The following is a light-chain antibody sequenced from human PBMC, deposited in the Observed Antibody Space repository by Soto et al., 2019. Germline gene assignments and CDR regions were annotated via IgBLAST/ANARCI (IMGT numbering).Light chain of an antibody. CDR3: AAWDDSLNGYV. CDR1: NSNIGSNT. V-gene: IGLV1-44*01. J-gene: IGLJ1*01. Sequence: QSVLTQSPSASGTPGQRVTISCSGSNSNIGSNTVNWYQQLPGTAPKLLIYSNNQRPSGVPDRFSGSKSGTSASLAISGLQSEDEADYYCAAWDDSLNGYVFGTGTKLTVL. CDR2: SNN.